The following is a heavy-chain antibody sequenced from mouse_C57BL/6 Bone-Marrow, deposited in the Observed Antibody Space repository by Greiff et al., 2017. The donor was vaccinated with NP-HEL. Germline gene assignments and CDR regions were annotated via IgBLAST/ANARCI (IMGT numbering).Heavy chain of an antibody. V-gene: IGHV1-66*01. CDR2: IYPGSGNT. J-gene: IGHJ4*01. Sequence: VQLVESGPELVKPGASVKISCKASGYSFTSYYIHWVKQRPGQGLEWIGWIYPGSGNTKYNEKFKGKATLTADTSSSTAYMQLSSLTSEDSAVYYCARDYYAMDYWGQGTSVTVSS. CDR1: GYSFTSYY. CDR3: ARDYYAMDY.